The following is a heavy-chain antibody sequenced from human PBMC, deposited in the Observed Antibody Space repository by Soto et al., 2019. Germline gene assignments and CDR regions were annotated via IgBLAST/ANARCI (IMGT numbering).Heavy chain of an antibody. CDR1: GFTFSSYG. CDR3: ARGDHDSSGYGY. D-gene: IGHD3-22*01. V-gene: IGHV3-33*01. J-gene: IGHJ4*02. Sequence: QVQLVESGGGVVQPGRSLRLSCAASGFTFSSYGMHWVRQAPGKGLEWVAVIWYDGSNKYYADSVKGRFTISRDNSKNTLYLQMNSLRAEDTAVYYCARGDHDSSGYGYWGQGTLVTVSS. CDR2: IWYDGSNK.